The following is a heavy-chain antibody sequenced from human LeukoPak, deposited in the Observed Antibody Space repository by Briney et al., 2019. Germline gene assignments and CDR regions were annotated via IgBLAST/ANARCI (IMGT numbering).Heavy chain of an antibody. Sequence: GGSLRLSCAASGFTVSSNYMSWVRQAPGKGLEWVSAISGSGGSTYYADSVKGRFTISRDNSKNTLYLQMNSLRAEDTAVYYCAKPHCSSTSCSFDYWGQGTLVTVSS. V-gene: IGHV3-23*01. D-gene: IGHD2-2*01. CDR1: GFTVSSNY. CDR2: ISGSGGST. CDR3: AKPHCSSTSCSFDY. J-gene: IGHJ4*02.